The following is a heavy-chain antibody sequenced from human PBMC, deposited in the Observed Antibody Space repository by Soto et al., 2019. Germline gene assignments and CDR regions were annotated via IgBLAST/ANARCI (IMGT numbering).Heavy chain of an antibody. CDR1: GGTFSSYA. Sequence: QVQMVQSGAEVKKPGSSVKVSCKASGGTFSSYAISWVRQAPGQGLEWMGGIIPIFGTANYAQKFQGRVTITADESTSTAYMVLSSLRSEDTAVYYCARVRLRLGELSWSGMDVWGQGTTVTVSS. CDR2: IIPIFGTA. CDR3: ARVRLRLGELSWSGMDV. J-gene: IGHJ6*02. V-gene: IGHV1-69*12. D-gene: IGHD3-16*02.